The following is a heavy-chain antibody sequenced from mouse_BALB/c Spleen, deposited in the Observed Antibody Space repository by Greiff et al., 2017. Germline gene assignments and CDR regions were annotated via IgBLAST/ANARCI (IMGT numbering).Heavy chain of an antibody. D-gene: IGHD1-1*01. CDR2: IDPSDSET. Sequence: QVQLQQSGAELVRPGASVKLSCKASGYTFTSYWMNWVKQRPGQGLEWIGMIDPSDSETHYNQMFKDKATLTVDKSSSTAYMQLSSLTSEDSAVYYCARGGYYGSSPAWFAYWGQGTLVTVSA. V-gene: IGHV1-61*01. CDR1: GYTFTSYW. CDR3: ARGGYYGSSPAWFAY. J-gene: IGHJ3*01.